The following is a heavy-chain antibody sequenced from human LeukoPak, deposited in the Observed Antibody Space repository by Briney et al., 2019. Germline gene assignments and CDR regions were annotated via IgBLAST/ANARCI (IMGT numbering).Heavy chain of an antibody. CDR3: AGALHYNYFETRYFGY. V-gene: IGHV3-53*01. CDR1: GFNVRTNY. Sequence: PGRSLRLSCTASGFNVRTNYMFWVRQAPGKGLECVSVMYSDGSAYYADSVKGRFTLSRDNSMNTLFLQMNSLRADDTAIYYCAGALHYNYFETRYFGYWGQGTPVTVSS. J-gene: IGHJ4*02. CDR2: MYSDGSA. D-gene: IGHD3-22*01.